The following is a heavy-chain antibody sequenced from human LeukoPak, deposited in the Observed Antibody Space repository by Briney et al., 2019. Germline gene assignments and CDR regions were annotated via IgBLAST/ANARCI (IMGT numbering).Heavy chain of an antibody. CDR2: IYHSGST. CDR3: ARGFSAVDY. J-gene: IGHJ4*02. Sequence: PSETLSLTCAVSGGSHSSGGYSWSWIREPPGKGLEWIGYIYHSGSTYYNPSLKSRVTISVDRSKNQFSLKLSSVTAADTAVYYCARGFSAVDYWGQGTLVTVSS. V-gene: IGHV4-30-2*01. CDR1: GGSHSSGGYS. D-gene: IGHD3-10*01.